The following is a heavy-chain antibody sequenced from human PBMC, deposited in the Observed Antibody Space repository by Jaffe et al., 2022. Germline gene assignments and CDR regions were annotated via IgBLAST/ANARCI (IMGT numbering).Heavy chain of an antibody. CDR3: AKDRLPTTVSDDAFDI. J-gene: IGHJ3*02. CDR2: ISGSGGST. CDR1: GFTFSSYA. D-gene: IGHD4-17*01. V-gene: IGHV3-23*01. Sequence: EVQLLESGGGLVQPGGSLRLSCAASGFTFSSYAMSWVRQAPGKGLEWVSAISGSGGSTYYADSVKGRFTISRDNSKNTLYLQMNSLRAEDTAVYYCAKDRLPTTVSDDAFDIWGQGTMVTVSS.